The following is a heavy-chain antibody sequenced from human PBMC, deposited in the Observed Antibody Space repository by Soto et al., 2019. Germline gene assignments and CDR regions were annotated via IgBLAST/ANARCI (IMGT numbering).Heavy chain of an antibody. CDR3: AGNER. CDR2: INQDGSAK. V-gene: IGHV3-7*05. Sequence: EVQLVESGGGLVQPGGSLRLSCAVSGFSCSGWWMSWVRQTPGKGLEWVANINQDGSAKNYVDSVKGRFTISRDNAKTSLSLEINRLRVEDPGVYYCAGNERWGQGTLVTVSS. CDR1: GFSCSGWW. J-gene: IGHJ4*02.